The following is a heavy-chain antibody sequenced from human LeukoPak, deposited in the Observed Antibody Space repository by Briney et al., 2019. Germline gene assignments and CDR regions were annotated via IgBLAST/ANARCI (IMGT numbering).Heavy chain of an antibody. V-gene: IGHV4-38-2*02. D-gene: IGHD3-10*01. J-gene: IGHJ6*03. CDR3: ARGDYGSGSRTYYYYYYMDV. CDR1: GYSISSGYY. Sequence: PSETLSLTCTVSGYSISSGYYWGWIRQPPGKGLEWIGSIYHSGSTYYNPSLKSRVTISVDTSKNQFSLKLSSVTAADTAVYYCARGDYGSGSRTYYYYYYMDVWGKGTTVTISS. CDR2: IYHSGST.